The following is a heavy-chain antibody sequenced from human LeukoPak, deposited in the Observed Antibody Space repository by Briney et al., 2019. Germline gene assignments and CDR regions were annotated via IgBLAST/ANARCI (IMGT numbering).Heavy chain of an antibody. Sequence: SETLSLTCTVSGGSISSGGHFWSWIRQHPGKGLEWIGYIYYSGSTYYNPSLKSRVNISVDTSKNQFSLRLNSVTVADTAVYYCTRDGPRSSGYPDTWGQGTRVTVSS. D-gene: IGHD3-22*01. V-gene: IGHV4-31*03. J-gene: IGHJ5*02. CDR1: GGSISSGGHF. CDR2: IYYSGST. CDR3: TRDGPRSSGYPDT.